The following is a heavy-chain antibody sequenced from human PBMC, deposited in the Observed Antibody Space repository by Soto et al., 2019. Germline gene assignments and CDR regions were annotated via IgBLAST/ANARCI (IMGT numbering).Heavy chain of an antibody. V-gene: IGHV3-30*18. D-gene: IGHD6-19*01. CDR3: AKDSSPTYYGMDV. CDR2: ISYDGSNK. J-gene: IGHJ6*02. CDR1: GFTFSSYG. Sequence: QVQLVESGGGVVQPGRSLRLSCAASGFTFSSYGMHWVLQAPGKGLEWVAVISYDGSNKYYADSVKGRFTISRDNYKNTLYLQMNSLRAEDTAVYYCAKDSSPTYYGMDVWGQGTTVTVSS.